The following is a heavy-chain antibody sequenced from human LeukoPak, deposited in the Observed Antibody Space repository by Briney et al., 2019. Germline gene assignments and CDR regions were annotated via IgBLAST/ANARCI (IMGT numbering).Heavy chain of an antibody. CDR2: ISYHRINE. D-gene: IGHD6-19*01. Sequence: QTGGSLRLSCAASGFTFSDYNMRWVRQAPGKGLEWMAVISYHRINEYYADSVKGRFTISRDNSKSTLHLQMNSLRAEDTAVYYCAKVRWDNSGWYYLDTWGQGTLLTVSS. CDR3: AKVRWDNSGWYYLDT. CDR1: GFTFSDYN. J-gene: IGHJ4*02. V-gene: IGHV3-30*18.